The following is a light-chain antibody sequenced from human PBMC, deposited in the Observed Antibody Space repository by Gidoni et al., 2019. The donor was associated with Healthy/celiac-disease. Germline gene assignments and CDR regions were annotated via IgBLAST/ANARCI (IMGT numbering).Light chain of an antibody. CDR3: SQDLQTRWT. J-gene: IGKJ1*01. Sequence: DIVMTQSPLPLPVTPGDPASISCRSSQSLLHSNGYNYLDWYLQKPGQSPQLLIYLGSNRASGVPDRFSGSGSGTDFTLKISRVEAEDVGVYYCSQDLQTRWTFGQGTKVEIK. V-gene: IGKV2-28*01. CDR1: QSLLHSNGYNY. CDR2: LGS.